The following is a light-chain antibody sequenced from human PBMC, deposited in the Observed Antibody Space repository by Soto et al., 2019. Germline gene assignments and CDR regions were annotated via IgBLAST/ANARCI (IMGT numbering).Light chain of an antibody. V-gene: IGLV2-14*01. J-gene: IGLJ3*02. Sequence: QSALTQPASVSGSPGQSITISCTGTSSDVGGYNYVSWYQLHPGKAPKLMIYEVTNRPSGVSDRFSGSKSGNTASLTVSGLQAEDEGDYYCSSYVRSSSSWVFGGGTKLTVL. CDR1: SSDVGGYNY. CDR3: SSYVRSSSSWV. CDR2: EVT.